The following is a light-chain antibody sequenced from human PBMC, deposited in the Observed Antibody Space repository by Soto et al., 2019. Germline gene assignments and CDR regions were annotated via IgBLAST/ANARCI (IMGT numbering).Light chain of an antibody. V-gene: IGKV1-39*01. CDR1: RSINTY. Sequence: DIQMTQSPSSLSASVGDRVTITCRASRSINTYVNWYQQRPGKAPELLIYSASSLHTGVPSRFSGSGAGTDFTFTINSLLPEDFAIYYCQQTYITPRTFGQGTKVDIK. CDR2: SAS. J-gene: IGKJ1*01. CDR3: QQTYITPRT.